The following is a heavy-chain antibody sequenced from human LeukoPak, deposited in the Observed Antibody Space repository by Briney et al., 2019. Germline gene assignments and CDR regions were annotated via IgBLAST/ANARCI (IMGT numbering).Heavy chain of an antibody. CDR2: INHSGST. Sequence: SETLSLTCAVYGGSFSGYYWSWIRQPPGKGLEWIGEINHSGSTNYNPSLKSRVTISVDTSENQFSLKLSSVTAADTAVYYCARGTSYYDFWSTGGYFDYWGQGTLVTVSS. J-gene: IGHJ4*02. CDR3: ARGTSYYDFWSTGGYFDY. D-gene: IGHD3-3*01. CDR1: GGSFSGYY. V-gene: IGHV4-34*01.